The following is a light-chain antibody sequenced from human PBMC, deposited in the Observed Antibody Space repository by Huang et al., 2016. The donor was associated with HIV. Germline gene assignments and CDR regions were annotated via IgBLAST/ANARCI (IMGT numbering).Light chain of an antibody. J-gene: IGKJ1*01. V-gene: IGKV1-39*01. Sequence: DIQLTQSPSSLSASVGDRVTITCRASQNLNSVLNWYKQTPGKAPNLLIYAASSLQSGVPSRFSCSGSVTDFTLTISGLQPVDLGTYYCQQSYNTSWTFGQGTTVEIK. CDR2: AAS. CDR1: QNLNSV. CDR3: QQSYNTSWT.